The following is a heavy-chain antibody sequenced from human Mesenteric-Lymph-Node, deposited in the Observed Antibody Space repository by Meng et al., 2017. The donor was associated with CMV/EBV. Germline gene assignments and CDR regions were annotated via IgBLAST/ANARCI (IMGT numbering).Heavy chain of an antibody. CDR3: ASLAPLNNTKDKIPSGY. V-gene: IGHV4-34*01. J-gene: IGHJ4*02. Sequence: QVQLQQWGGVLLKPSETLSPTRAVYGGPFSAYSWSGIRQHPGKGLEWIGEINHSGSTNYNPSLKSRLTISVDTSKNQFSLKLTSVSAADTAVYFCASLAPLNNTKDKIPSGYWGQGTLVTVSS. CDR1: GGPFSAYS. D-gene: IGHD1-14*01. CDR2: INHSGST.